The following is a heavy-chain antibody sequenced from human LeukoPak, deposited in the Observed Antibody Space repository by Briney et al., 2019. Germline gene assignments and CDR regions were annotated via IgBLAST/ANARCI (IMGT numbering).Heavy chain of an antibody. D-gene: IGHD6-6*01. Sequence: ASVKVPCKASGYTFTGYYMHWVLQAPGQGLEWMGWINPNSGGTNYAQKFQGRVTMTRDTSISTAYMELSRLRSDDTAVYYCARVRGIAARPVWDYWGQGTLVTVSS. CDR1: GYTFTGYY. J-gene: IGHJ4*02. CDR2: INPNSGGT. V-gene: IGHV1-2*02. CDR3: ARVRGIAARPVWDY.